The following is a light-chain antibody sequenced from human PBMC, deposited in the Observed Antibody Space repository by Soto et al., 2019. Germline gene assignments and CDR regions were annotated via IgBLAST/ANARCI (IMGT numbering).Light chain of an antibody. CDR3: HKYNSAPYT. V-gene: IGKV1-27*01. CDR1: EDISND. Sequence: DIQMTQSPSSLSASVGDRVTITCRASEDISNDLAWYQQKPPKAPKLLIYAASTLQSGVPSRFSGSGSGTDFTLTISSLQPEDVATYYCHKYNSAPYTFGQGTKLEIK. J-gene: IGKJ2*01. CDR2: AAS.